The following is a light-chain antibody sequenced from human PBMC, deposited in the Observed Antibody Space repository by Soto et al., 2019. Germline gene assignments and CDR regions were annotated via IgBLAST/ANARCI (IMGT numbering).Light chain of an antibody. CDR2: GAS. J-gene: IGKJ5*01. CDR3: QQYGSSPST. CDR1: QSVSSSY. Sequence: EIVLTQSPGTLSLSPGERATLSCRASQSVSSSYLAWYQQKPGQAPRLLIYGASSMATGIPDRFSGSGSGTDFTRTISRLEPEDFAVYYCQQYGSSPSTFGQGTRREIK. V-gene: IGKV3-20*01.